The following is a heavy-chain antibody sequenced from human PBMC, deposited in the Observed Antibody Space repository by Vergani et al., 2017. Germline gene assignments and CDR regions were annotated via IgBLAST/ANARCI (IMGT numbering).Heavy chain of an antibody. V-gene: IGHV3-30*02. CDR1: GFTLSNYD. CDR3: AKHFRGWGIDY. Sequence: QVQLVASGGGVVQRGGSLILSCATSGFTLSNYDMQWVRQGPGRGLEFVAFIQFDGSNQYYADSVKGRFTLSRDFSKNTLYLQMNSLRTDDTATYYCAKHFRGWGIDYGGQGTQVIVSS. D-gene: IGHD3-16*01. CDR2: IQFDGSNQ. J-gene: IGHJ4*02.